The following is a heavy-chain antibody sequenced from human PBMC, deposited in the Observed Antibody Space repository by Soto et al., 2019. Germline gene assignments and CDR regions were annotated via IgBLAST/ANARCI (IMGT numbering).Heavy chain of an antibody. V-gene: IGHV1-69*01. CDR3: VLCLSGTMDV. Sequence: QVQLVQSGAEVKKPGSSVKVSCKASGGTFNNYAISWVRQAPGQGLQWMGGIIPISGTPNYAQNFREGLTIAAEESTSTVCMELNSLRSEDSAAYFVVLCLSGTMDVWGQGNAVTVSS. J-gene: IGHJ6*02. D-gene: IGHD2-21*01. CDR1: GGTFNNYA. CDR2: IIPISGTP.